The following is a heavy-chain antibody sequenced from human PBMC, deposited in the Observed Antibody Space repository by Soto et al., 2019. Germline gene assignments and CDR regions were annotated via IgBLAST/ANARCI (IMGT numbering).Heavy chain of an antibody. CDR1: GFTFSSYA. J-gene: IGHJ4*02. V-gene: IGHV3-7*05. CDR2: IKYDGAEK. CDR3: ARDGVAPGLYFDH. D-gene: IGHD3-10*01. Sequence: GGSLRLSCAASGFTFSSYAMSLVRRAPGKGLEWVASIKYDGAEKSYVDSVKGRFTISRDNPKNSVYLQMASLRAEDTAVYYCARDGVAPGLYFDHWGQGTPVTVSS.